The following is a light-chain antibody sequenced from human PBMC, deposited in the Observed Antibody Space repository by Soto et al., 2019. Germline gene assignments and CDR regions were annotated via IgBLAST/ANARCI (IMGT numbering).Light chain of an antibody. CDR3: QQYNRYWT. CDR1: QSISSG. V-gene: IGKV1-5*01. CDR2: DAS. Sequence: DIQMTQSPSTLSASLGDRVTITCRASQSISSGLAWYQQKPGKAPKLLIYDASSLESGVPSRFSGSGSETEFTLTISSLLPDDFATYYCQQYNRYWTFGQGTKVDIK. J-gene: IGKJ1*01.